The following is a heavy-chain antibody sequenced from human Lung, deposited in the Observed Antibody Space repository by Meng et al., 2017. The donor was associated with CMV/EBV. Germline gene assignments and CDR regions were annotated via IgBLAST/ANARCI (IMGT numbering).Heavy chain of an antibody. CDR1: GFTFSSYA. Sequence: GESLKISCAASGFTFSSYAMHWVRQAPGKGLEWVAVISYDGSNKYYADSVKGRFTISRDNSKNTLYLQMNSLRAEDTAVYYCARDHFVVVPASYGMDVWGQGTTVTVPS. J-gene: IGHJ6*02. V-gene: IGHV3-30-3*01. D-gene: IGHD2-2*01. CDR3: ARDHFVVVPASYGMDV. CDR2: ISYDGSNK.